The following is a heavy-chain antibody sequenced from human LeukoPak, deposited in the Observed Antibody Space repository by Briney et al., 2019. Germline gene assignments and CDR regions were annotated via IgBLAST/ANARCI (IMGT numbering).Heavy chain of an antibody. CDR2: IYYSGST. D-gene: IGHD3-16*01. J-gene: IGHJ4*02. CDR3: ARGGRYDSDY. V-gene: IGHV4-59*01. CDR1: GGSISSYY. Sequence: SETLSLTCTVSGGSISSYYWSWIRQPPGKGLEWIGYIYYSGSTNYNPSLKSRVTISVDTSKNQFSLKLSSETAADTAVYYCARGGRYDSDYWGQGTLVTVSS.